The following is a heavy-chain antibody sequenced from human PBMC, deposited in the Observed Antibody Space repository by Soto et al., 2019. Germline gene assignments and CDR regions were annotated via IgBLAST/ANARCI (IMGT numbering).Heavy chain of an antibody. J-gene: IGHJ5*02. V-gene: IGHV4-4*02. CDR2: MWPSGGT. CDR1: GVSISSTNW. CDR3: ARCLHCSNAGRFDP. D-gene: IGHD2-8*01. Sequence: SETLSLTCAVSGVSISSTNWWTWVRQAPGKGLEWIGEMWPSGGTTYNPSLQNRVTISVDNSKNHLSLTLTSVTAADTAIYYCARCLHCSNAGRFDPWGQGALVTVSS.